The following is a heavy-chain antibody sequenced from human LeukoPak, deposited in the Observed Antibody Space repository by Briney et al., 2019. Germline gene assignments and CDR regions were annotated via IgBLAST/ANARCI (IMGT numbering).Heavy chain of an antibody. J-gene: IGHJ4*02. V-gene: IGHV1-58*02. CDR1: GFTFTSSA. CDR3: AAETYDSSGYYYFDY. CDR2: IVVGSGNT. Sequence: ASVKVSCKASGFTFTSSAMQWVQQARGQRLEWIGWIVVGSGNTNYAQKFQERVTITRDMSTSTAYMELSSLRSEDTAVYYCAAETYDSSGYYYFDYWGQGTLVTVSS. D-gene: IGHD3-22*01.